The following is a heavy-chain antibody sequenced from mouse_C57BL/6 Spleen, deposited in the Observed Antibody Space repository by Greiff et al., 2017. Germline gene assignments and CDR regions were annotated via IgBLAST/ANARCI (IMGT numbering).Heavy chain of an antibody. J-gene: IGHJ4*01. CDR1: GYTFTSYW. Sequence: QVQLQQPGAELVRPGSSVKLSCKASGYTFTSYWMHWVKQRPIQGLEGIGNIDPSDSETHYNQKFKDKATLTVDKSSSTAYMQLSSLTSEDSAVYYCARNYDGYYDYAMDYWGQGTSVTVSS. CDR3: ARNYDGYYDYAMDY. CDR2: IDPSDSET. V-gene: IGHV1-52*01. D-gene: IGHD2-3*01.